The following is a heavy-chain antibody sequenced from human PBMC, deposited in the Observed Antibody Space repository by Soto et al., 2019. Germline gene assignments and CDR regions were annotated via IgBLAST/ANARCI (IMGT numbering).Heavy chain of an antibody. CDR3: ARIHTPIVGATSTDY. D-gene: IGHD1-26*01. J-gene: IGHJ4*02. CDR1: GFTFSSYG. V-gene: IGHV3-33*01. CDR2: IWYDGSNK. Sequence: GSLRLSCAASGFTFSSYGMHWVRQAPGKGLEWVAVIWYDGSNKYYADSVKGRFTISRDNSKNTLYLQMNSLRAEDTAVYYCARIHTPIVGATSTDYWGQGTLVTVSS.